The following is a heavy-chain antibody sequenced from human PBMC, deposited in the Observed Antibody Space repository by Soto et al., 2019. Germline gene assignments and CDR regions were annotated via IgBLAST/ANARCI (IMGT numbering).Heavy chain of an antibody. V-gene: IGHV1-46*01. CDR2: INPSGGST. CDR3: ARPRVPSRYYYDSSGYCLDAFDI. J-gene: IGHJ3*02. D-gene: IGHD3-22*01. Sequence: GASVKVSCKASGYTFTSYYMHWVRQAPGQGLEWMGIINPSGGSTSYAQKFQGRVTMTRDTSTSTVYMELSSLRSEDTAVYYCARPRVPSRYYYDSSGYCLDAFDIWGQGTMVTVSS. CDR1: GYTFTSYY.